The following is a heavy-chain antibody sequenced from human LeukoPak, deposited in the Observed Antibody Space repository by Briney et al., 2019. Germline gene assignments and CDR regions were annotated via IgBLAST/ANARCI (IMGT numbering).Heavy chain of an antibody. V-gene: IGHV3-30*03. J-gene: IGHJ4*02. CDR1: GFTFKSYG. CDR2: ISYDGSNI. CDR3: ARDVPPHDY. Sequence: GGSLRLSCVASGFTFKSYGMHWVRQAPGKGLEWVALISYDGSNIRYADSVKGRFTISRDNSKNTLYLQMNSLRAEDTAVYYCARDVPPHDYWGQGTLVTVSS.